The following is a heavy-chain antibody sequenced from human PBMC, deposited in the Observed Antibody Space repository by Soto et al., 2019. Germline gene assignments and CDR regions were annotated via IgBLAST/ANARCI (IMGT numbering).Heavy chain of an antibody. Sequence: QVQLVQSGAEVQKPGSSVKVSCKASVVTFSSYAISWVRQAPGQGLEWMGGIIPIFGTANYAQKFQGRVTITADESTSIAYMELSSLRSEDTAVYYCARGYDSSGYYYVWFGYWGQGTLVTVSS. V-gene: IGHV1-69*01. CDR1: VVTFSSYA. CDR3: ARGYDSSGYYYVWFGY. CDR2: IIPIFGTA. J-gene: IGHJ4*02. D-gene: IGHD3-22*01.